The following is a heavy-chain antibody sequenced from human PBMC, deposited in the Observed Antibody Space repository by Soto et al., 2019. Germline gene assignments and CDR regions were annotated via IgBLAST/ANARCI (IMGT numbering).Heavy chain of an antibody. CDR2: TYYRSKWYN. CDR1: GDSVSSNSAA. Sequence: SQTLSLTCAISGDSVSSNSAAWNWIRQSPSRGLEWLGRTYYRSKWYNDYAVSVKSRITINPDTSKNQFSLQLNSVTPEDTAVYYCARGMSELTGDRKRGYYFDYWGQGTLVTVSS. J-gene: IGHJ4*02. CDR3: ARGMSELTGDRKRGYYFDY. D-gene: IGHD7-27*01. V-gene: IGHV6-1*01.